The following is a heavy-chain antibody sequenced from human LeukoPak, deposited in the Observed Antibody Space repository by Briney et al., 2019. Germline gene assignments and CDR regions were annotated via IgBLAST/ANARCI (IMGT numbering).Heavy chain of an antibody. CDR2: MNPNSGNT. D-gene: IGHD3-3*01. CDR3: ARGPFSYYDLWSGYFQQLNYFDY. V-gene: IGHV1-8*03. Sequence: ASVKVSCKASGYTFTSYDTNWVRQATGQGLEWMGWMNPNSGNTGYAQKFQGRVTITRNTSISTAYVELSSLRSEDTAVYYCARGPFSYYDLWSGYFQQLNYFDYWGQGTLVTVSS. CDR1: GYTFTSYD. J-gene: IGHJ4*02.